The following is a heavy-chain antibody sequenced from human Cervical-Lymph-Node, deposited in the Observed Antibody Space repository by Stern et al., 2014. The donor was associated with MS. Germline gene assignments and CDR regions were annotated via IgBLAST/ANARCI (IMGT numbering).Heavy chain of an antibody. CDR2: MASDGSNK. CDR3: ARDGRRLYASGWYGGYFDL. V-gene: IGHV3-30*04. D-gene: IGHD6-19*01. J-gene: IGHJ2*01. Sequence: VQLEESGGGVVQPGKSLRLSCVASGFTFSGYAMEWVRQAPGKGLEWVAVMASDGSNKYYADSVKGRFTISRDNSKNTLYLQMNSLRVEDTAVYYCARDGRRLYASGWYGGYFDLWGHGTLVTVSS. CDR1: GFTFSGYA.